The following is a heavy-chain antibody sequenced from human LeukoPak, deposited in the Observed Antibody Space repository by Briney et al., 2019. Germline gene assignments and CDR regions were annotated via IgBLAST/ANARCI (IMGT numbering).Heavy chain of an antibody. CDR3: SREGSGYSGYDSHFDY. CDR2: IRSKAYGGTT. D-gene: IGHD5-12*01. Sequence: GGSLRLSCTASGLTFGENAMSWFRQAPGKGLEWVGFIRSKAYGGTTEYAASVKGRFTISRDDSRSIAYLQMNSLKTEDTAVYYCSREGSGYSGYDSHFDYWGQGTLVTVSS. CDR1: GLTFGENA. J-gene: IGHJ4*02. V-gene: IGHV3-49*03.